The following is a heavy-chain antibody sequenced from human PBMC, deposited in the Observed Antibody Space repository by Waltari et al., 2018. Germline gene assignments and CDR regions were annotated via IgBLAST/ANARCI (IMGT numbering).Heavy chain of an antibody. V-gene: IGHV4-59*01. D-gene: IGHD6-13*01. CDR1: GASTGVSY. CDR2: IDYNGET. CDR3: ATDVLAAADVTFFDH. Sequence: VQLQESGPGLVKTSGTLSLTCSVTGASTGVSYWSWLRQSPGTGLEWIGYIDYNGETTYNPSLKGRVTISQDTSKRQFSLTLNSVTATDTAVYYCATDVLAAADVTFFDHWGQGIRVSVSS. J-gene: IGHJ4*02.